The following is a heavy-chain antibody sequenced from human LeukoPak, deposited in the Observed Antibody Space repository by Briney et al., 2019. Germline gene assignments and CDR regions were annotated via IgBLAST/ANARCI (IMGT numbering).Heavy chain of an antibody. CDR1: GFTFDDYA. J-gene: IGHJ5*02. D-gene: IGHD6-13*01. CDR2: ISWNSGSI. Sequence: PGGSLRLSCAASGFTFDDYAMHWVRQAPGKGLEWVSGISWNSGSIGYADSVKGRFTISRDNAKNSLYLQMNSLRAEDTALYYCARHIAAAGTNWFDPWGQGTLVTVSS. CDR3: ARHIAAAGTNWFDP. V-gene: IGHV3-9*01.